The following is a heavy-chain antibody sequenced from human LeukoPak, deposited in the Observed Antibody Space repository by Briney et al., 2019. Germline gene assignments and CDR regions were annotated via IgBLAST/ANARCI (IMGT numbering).Heavy chain of an antibody. CDR3: AKDLTPYYFYGSGTFNY. D-gene: IGHD3-10*01. Sequence: PGGSLRLSCAASGFTFSSYSMNWVRQAPGQGLEWVALIRYEGSKQYYADSVKGRFTISRDNSKNTVFLHINSLRPEDTAVYYCAKDLTPYYFYGSGTFNYWGQGTLVTVSS. CDR2: IRYEGSKQ. CDR1: GFTFSSYS. V-gene: IGHV3-30*02. J-gene: IGHJ4*02.